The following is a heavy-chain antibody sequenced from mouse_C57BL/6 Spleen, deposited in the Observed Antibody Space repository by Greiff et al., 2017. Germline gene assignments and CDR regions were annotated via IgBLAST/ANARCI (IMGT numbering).Heavy chain of an antibody. V-gene: IGHV1-55*01. D-gene: IGHD3-3*01. Sequence: VQLQQPGAELVKPGASVKMSCKASGYTFTSYWITWVKQRPGQGLEWIGYIYPGSGSTNYNEKFKSKATLTVDTSSSTAYMQLSSLSSEDSAVYYCARGGGRYFDYWGQGTTLTVSS. CDR1: GYTFTSYW. CDR3: ARGGGRYFDY. CDR2: IYPGSGST. J-gene: IGHJ2*01.